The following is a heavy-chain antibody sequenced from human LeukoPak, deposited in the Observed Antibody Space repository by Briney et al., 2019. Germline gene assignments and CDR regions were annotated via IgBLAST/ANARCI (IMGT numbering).Heavy chain of an antibody. CDR3: ARESLNGGYGPY. CDR1: GFTFSSYE. V-gene: IGHV3-48*03. D-gene: IGHD5-18*01. J-gene: IGHJ4*01. CDR2: ISSSGSTI. Sequence: GGSLRLSCAASGFTFSSYEMNWVRQAPGKGLEWVSYISSSGSTIYYADSVKGRFTISRDNAKNSLYLQMNSLRAEDTAVYYCARESLNGGYGPYWGQGTLVTVSS.